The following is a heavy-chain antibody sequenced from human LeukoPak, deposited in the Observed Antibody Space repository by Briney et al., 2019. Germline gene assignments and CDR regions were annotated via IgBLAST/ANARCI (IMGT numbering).Heavy chain of an antibody. J-gene: IGHJ4*02. Sequence: GGSLRLSCAASGFTFSDYWMSWVRQAPGKGLEWVANIKHHGSEKNYADSVKGRFTISRDNSKNTLYLQMNSLRAEDTAVYYCAKDQGFGYSSSRGIDYWGQGTLVTVSS. CDR1: GFTFSDYW. CDR3: AKDQGFGYSSSRGIDY. D-gene: IGHD6-6*01. CDR2: IKHHGSEK. V-gene: IGHV3-7*01.